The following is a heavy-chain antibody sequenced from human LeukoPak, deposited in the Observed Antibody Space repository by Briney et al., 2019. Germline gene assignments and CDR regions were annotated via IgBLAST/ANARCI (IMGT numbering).Heavy chain of an antibody. D-gene: IGHD3-10*01. CDR1: GFTFTSYY. CDR3: ARRVPYDSGNYYNPLDY. V-gene: IGHV1-46*01. J-gene: IGHJ4*02. Sequence: ASVKVSCKASGFTFTSYYMNWVRQAPGQGLEWMGIINPSGGSTSYAQKFQGRVTMTRDTSTSTVYMELSSLRSEDTAVYYCARRVPYDSGNYYNPLDYWGQGTLVTVSS. CDR2: INPSGGST.